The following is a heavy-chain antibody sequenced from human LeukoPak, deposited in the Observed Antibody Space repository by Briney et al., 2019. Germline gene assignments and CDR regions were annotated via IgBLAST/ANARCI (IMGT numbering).Heavy chain of an antibody. Sequence: PGGSLRLSCAASGFTVSSNYMSWVRQAPGKGLEWVSVIYSGGSTYYADSVKGRFTISRDNSKNTLYLQMNSLRAEDTAVYYCARGYFSSWYMNWFDPWGQGTLVTVSS. CDR2: IYSGGST. CDR3: ARGYFSSWYMNWFDP. J-gene: IGHJ5*02. V-gene: IGHV3-53*01. D-gene: IGHD6-13*01. CDR1: GFTVSSNY.